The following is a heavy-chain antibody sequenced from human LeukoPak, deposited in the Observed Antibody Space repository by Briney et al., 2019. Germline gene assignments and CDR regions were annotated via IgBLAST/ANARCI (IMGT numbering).Heavy chain of an antibody. Sequence: GGSPRLSCAAPGFTFSSYEMNWVRQAPGKGLEWVSYISSSGSTIYYADSLKGRFTISRDNAKNSLYLQMNSLRAEDTAVYYCARAHNWKYGSFDFWGQGTLVTVSS. CDR2: ISSSGSTI. CDR3: ARAHNWKYGSFDF. CDR1: GFTFSSYE. J-gene: IGHJ4*02. V-gene: IGHV3-48*03. D-gene: IGHD1-7*01.